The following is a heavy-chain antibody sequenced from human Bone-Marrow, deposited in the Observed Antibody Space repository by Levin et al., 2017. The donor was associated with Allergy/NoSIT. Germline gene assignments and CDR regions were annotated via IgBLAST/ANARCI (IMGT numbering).Heavy chain of an antibody. CDR1: GGTFSSYA. D-gene: IGHD3-22*01. Sequence: ASVKVSCKASGGTFSSYAISWVRQAPGQGLEWMGGIIPIFGTANYAQKFQGRVTITADKSTSTAYMELSSLRSEDTAVYYCATNYYDSSGYYWYFDLWGRGTLVTVSS. CDR2: IIPIFGTA. V-gene: IGHV1-69*06. J-gene: IGHJ2*01. CDR3: ATNYYDSSGYYWYFDL.